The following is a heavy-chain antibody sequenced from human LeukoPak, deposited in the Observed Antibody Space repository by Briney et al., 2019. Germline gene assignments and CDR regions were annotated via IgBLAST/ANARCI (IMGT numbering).Heavy chain of an antibody. CDR1: GGSISSDY. CDR2: IYYSGST. J-gene: IGHJ3*02. D-gene: IGHD3-22*01. V-gene: IGHV4-59*01. Sequence: SETLSLTCNVSGGSISSDYWTWIRQPPGKGLKWIGNIYYSGSTNYNPSLKSRVTISVDTSKNQFSLKLNSVTAADTAVYYCARRRDYYDSRGYYAFDIWGHGTMVTVSS. CDR3: ARRRDYYDSRGYYAFDI.